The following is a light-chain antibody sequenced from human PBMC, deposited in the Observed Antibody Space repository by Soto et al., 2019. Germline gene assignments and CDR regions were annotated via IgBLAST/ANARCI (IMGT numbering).Light chain of an antibody. CDR3: LQDHSYPRT. V-gene: IGKV1-6*01. J-gene: IGKJ4*01. CDR1: QGIRHD. Sequence: AIEMTQSPASLSVSVGDRVTITCRASQGIRHDLGWYQQKPGKAPELLIYAASILQTGVPSRFSGSGSGTDFTLTITSLQPEDFALYYCLQDHSYPRTFGGGTKVEIK. CDR2: AAS.